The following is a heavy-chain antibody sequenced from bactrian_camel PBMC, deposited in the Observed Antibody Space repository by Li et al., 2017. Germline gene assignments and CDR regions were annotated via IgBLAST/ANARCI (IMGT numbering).Heavy chain of an antibody. V-gene: IGHV3S55*01. J-gene: IGHJ4*01. CDR1: GHMYQSYR. D-gene: IGHD2*01. CDR2: IGSDRAT. CDR3: GTNKYCRGSACCNSDFSH. Sequence: HVQLVESGGGSVEAGGSLKLICVASGHMYQSYRMGWFRQVPGKQREKVALIGSDRATHYSQSVKGRFTISKDSAKNTLYLQMNNLKPEDTAMYYCGTNKYCRGSACCNSDFSHWGQGTQVTVS.